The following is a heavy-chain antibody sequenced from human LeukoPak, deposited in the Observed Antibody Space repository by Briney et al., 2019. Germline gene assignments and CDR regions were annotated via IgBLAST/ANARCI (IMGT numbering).Heavy chain of an antibody. CDR3: ARDLIVRADKGFDP. D-gene: IGHD1-26*01. CDR2: INHSGST. J-gene: IGHJ5*02. CDR1: GGSFSGYY. Sequence: KPSETLSLTCAVYGGSFSGYYWSWIRQPPGKRLEWIGEINHSGSTNYNPSLKSRVTISVDTSKNQFSLKLSSVTAADTAEYYCARDLIVRADKGFDPWGQGTLVTVSS. V-gene: IGHV4-34*01.